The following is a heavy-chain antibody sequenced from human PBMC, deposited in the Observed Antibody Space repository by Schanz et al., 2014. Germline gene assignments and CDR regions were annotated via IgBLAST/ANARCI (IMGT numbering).Heavy chain of an antibody. Sequence: QVQLVDSGGGLVKPGGSLRLSCAASGFTFSDYYMTWIRQAPGKGLEWVSYISRSSSTIYYADSVRGRFTISRDNAKNSLYLQMNSLRAEDTAVYYCARDSGSHYVVDYWGQGTLVTVSS. CDR2: ISRSSSTI. V-gene: IGHV3-11*04. D-gene: IGHD1-26*01. CDR3: ARDSGSHYVVDY. J-gene: IGHJ4*02. CDR1: GFTFSDYY.